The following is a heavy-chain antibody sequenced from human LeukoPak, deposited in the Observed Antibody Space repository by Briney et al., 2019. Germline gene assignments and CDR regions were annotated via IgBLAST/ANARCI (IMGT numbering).Heavy chain of an antibody. CDR2: INPNSGGT. V-gene: IGHV1-2*02. J-gene: IGHJ4*02. Sequence: ASVKVFCKASGYTFTGYYMHWVRQAPGQGLEWMGWINPNSGGTNYAQKFQGRVTMTRDTSISTAYMELSRLRSDDTAVYYCAREIPTMVRGVIIRVFGYWGQGTLVTVSS. D-gene: IGHD3-10*01. CDR3: AREIPTMVRGVIIRVFGY. CDR1: GYTFTGYY.